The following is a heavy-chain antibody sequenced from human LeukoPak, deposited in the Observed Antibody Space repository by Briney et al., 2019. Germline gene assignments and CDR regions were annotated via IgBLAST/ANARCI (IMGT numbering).Heavy chain of an antibody. CDR3: ARTYVRGATNWFDP. CDR1: GYTFISYG. V-gene: IGHV1-18*01. J-gene: IGHJ5*02. CDR2: NTAYTSNT. Sequence: ASVKVSCKTSGYTFISYGVTWVRQAPGQGLEWMGWNTAYTSNTRYALRFQGRITMTTDKSTATAYVELRSLKSDDTAVYYCARTYVRGATNWFDPWGQGTLVTVSS. D-gene: IGHD3-10*02.